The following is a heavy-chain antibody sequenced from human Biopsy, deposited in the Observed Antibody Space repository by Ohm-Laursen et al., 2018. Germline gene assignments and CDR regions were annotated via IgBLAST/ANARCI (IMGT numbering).Heavy chain of an antibody. V-gene: IGHV1-24*01. CDR1: GYAVTEFS. J-gene: IGHJ4*02. Sequence: ASVKVSCKASGYAVTEFSMHWVRQAPGKGLEWMGGFAPENGKTVYAQNFQARVSLTEDASTDTAYMELRSLRSEDTAVYYCAADINVWNVNYWGQGTQVTVSS. D-gene: IGHD1-1*01. CDR3: AADINVWNVNY. CDR2: FAPENGKT.